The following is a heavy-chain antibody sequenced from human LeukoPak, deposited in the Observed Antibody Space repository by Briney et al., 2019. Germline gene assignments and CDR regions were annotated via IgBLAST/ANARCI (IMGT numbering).Heavy chain of an antibody. Sequence: PGGSLRLSCAASGFTFRSYSMNWVRQAPGKGLEWVSYISSSSSTIYYEDSVKGRFTISRDNAKNSLYLQMNSLRDEDTAVYFCARDDYDILTGYSLGWFDPWGQGTLVTVSS. D-gene: IGHD3-9*01. CDR2: ISSSSSTI. V-gene: IGHV3-48*02. CDR3: ARDDYDILTGYSLGWFDP. J-gene: IGHJ5*02. CDR1: GFTFRSYS.